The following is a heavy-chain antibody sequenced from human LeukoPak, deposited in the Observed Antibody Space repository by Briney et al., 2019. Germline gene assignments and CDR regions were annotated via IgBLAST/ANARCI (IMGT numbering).Heavy chain of an antibody. Sequence: PGRSLRLSCAASGFTFSSYAMHWVRQAPGKGLEWVAVISYDGSNKYYADSVKGRFTISRDNSKNTLYLQMNSLRTEDTAVYYCAREWGSGYFDYWGQGTLVTVSS. D-gene: IGHD7-27*01. CDR3: AREWGSGYFDY. CDR1: GFTFSSYA. J-gene: IGHJ4*02. CDR2: ISYDGSNK. V-gene: IGHV3-30*01.